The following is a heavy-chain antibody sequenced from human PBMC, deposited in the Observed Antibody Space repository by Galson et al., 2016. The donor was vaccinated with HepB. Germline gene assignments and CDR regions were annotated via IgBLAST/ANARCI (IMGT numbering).Heavy chain of an antibody. V-gene: IGHV3-48*01. J-gene: IGHJ4*02. Sequence: SLRLSCAASGFTFTRHSMNWVRQVPGKGLEWVTYISSNGDTIYYADSVKGRFSISRDIAKNSLYLQMNSLRADDTGVYYCARDESGDYRLDYRGRGTLVTVSS. CDR2: ISSNGDTI. CDR3: ARDESGDYRLDY. CDR1: GFTFTRHS. D-gene: IGHD4-17*01.